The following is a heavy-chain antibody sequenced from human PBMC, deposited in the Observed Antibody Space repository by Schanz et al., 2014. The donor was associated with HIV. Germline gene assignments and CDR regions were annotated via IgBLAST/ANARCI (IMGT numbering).Heavy chain of an antibody. J-gene: IGHJ6*02. CDR3: AKGGPDILSYYGMDV. Sequence: DVQLVESGGGLIQPGESLRLSCVASGFTFGTTWMYWVRQGPGKGLTWVSYITPDGSVTYADSVKGRFTASRDSSKNTLFLKVHSMTAEDTAVYYCAKGGPDILSYYGMDVWGQGTTVTVSS. V-gene: IGHV3-74*01. CDR1: GFTFGTTW. CDR2: ITPDGSVT. D-gene: IGHD2-15*01.